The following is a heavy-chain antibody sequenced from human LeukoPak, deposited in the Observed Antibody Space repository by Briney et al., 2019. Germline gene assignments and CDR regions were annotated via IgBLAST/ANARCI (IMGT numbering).Heavy chain of an antibody. J-gene: IGHJ4*02. CDR2: INPNSGGT. CDR1: GYTFTGCY. Sequence: ASVKVSCKASGYTFTGCYMHWVRQAPGQGLEWMGWINPNSGGTNYAQKFQGRVTMTRDTSISTAYMELSRLRSDDTAVYYCARIAVAGSYYFDYWGQGTLVTVSS. CDR3: ARIAVAGSYYFDY. D-gene: IGHD6-19*01. V-gene: IGHV1-2*02.